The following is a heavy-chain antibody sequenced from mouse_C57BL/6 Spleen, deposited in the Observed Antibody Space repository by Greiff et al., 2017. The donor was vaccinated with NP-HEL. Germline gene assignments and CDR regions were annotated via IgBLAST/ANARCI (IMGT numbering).Heavy chain of an antibody. CDR1: GFTFSDYG. CDR3: ARGGFAY. V-gene: IGHV5-17*01. J-gene: IGHJ3*01. CDR2: ISSGSSTI. Sequence: EVHLVESGGGLVKPGGSLKLSCAASGFTFSDYGMHWVRQAPEKGLEWVAYISSGSSTIYYADTVKGRFTISRDNAKNTLFLQRTRRRSEDTAMYDCARGGFAYWGQGTLVTVSA.